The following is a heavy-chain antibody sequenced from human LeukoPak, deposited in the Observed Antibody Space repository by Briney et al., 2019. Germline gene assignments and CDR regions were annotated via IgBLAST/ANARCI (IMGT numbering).Heavy chain of an antibody. CDR1: GFTFSSYA. Sequence: GSLRLSCAASGFTFSSYAMSWVRQAPGKGLEGIGEINHSGSTNYNPSLKSRVTISVDTSKNQFSLKLSSVTAADTAVYYCARGLTGSYSYYTDVWGKGTTVTVSS. CDR3: ARGLTGSYSYYTDV. CDR2: INHSGST. J-gene: IGHJ6*03. D-gene: IGHD3-10*01. V-gene: IGHV4-34*01.